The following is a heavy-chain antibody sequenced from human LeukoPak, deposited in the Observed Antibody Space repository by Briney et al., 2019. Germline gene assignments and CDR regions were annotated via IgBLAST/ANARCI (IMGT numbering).Heavy chain of an antibody. CDR2: IYYSGST. V-gene: IGHV4-31*03. D-gene: IGHD6-19*01. CDR1: GGSITSGGYY. J-gene: IGHJ4*02. CDR3: ARVPAGTGPFDY. Sequence: PSETLSLTCTVSGGSITSGGYYWSWIRQHPGKGLEWIGYIYYSGSTYYNPSLKSRVTISVDTSKNQFSLKLSSVTAADTAVYYCARVPAGTGPFDYWGQGTLVTVSS.